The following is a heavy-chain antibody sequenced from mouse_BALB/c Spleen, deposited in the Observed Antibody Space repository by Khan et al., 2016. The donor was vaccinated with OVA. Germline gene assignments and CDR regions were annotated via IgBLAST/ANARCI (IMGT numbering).Heavy chain of an antibody. CDR1: GFTIKDNY. Sequence: VQLEESGADLVKPGASVKLSCTASGFTIKDNYMPWVNQRPEQSLEWIGSIDPANGNTNYDPTFQGRATITADTSTNTAYLQLSSLPSEDTADDYCARINAWGQGTTLTVSS. CDR2: IDPANGNT. V-gene: IGHV14-3*02. J-gene: IGHJ2*01. CDR3: ARINA.